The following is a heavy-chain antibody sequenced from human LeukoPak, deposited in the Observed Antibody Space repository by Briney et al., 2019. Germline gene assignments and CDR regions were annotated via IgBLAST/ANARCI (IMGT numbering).Heavy chain of an antibody. V-gene: IGHV3-30-3*01. J-gene: IGHJ4*02. CDR2: IAYDESNK. CDR3: AWGGHSGSFSPEDY. Sequence: GGSLRLSCAASGFTFSSYAMHWVRQAPGKGLEWVAVIAYDESNKYYADSVKGRFTISRDNSKNTVYLQMSSLREEDTAVYCCAWGGHSGSFSPEDYWGQGTLVTVSS. D-gene: IGHD1-26*01. CDR1: GFTFSSYA.